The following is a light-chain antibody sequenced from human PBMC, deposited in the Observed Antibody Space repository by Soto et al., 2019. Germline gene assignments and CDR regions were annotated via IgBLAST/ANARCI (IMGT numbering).Light chain of an antibody. V-gene: IGKV1-5*03. CDR2: KAS. CDR3: QHYNSYSEA. J-gene: IGKJ1*01. CDR1: RTIVSY. Sequence: DIQLTQSPSSRSASVGEGVTITCRASRTIVSYLNWYQQKPGKAPKLLIYKASTLKSGVPSRFSGSGSGTEFTLTISSLQPDDFATYYCQHYNSYSEAFGQGTKVDI.